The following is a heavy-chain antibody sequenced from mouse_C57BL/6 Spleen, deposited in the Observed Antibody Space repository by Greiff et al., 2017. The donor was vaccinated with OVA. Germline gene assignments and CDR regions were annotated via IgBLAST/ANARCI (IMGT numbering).Heavy chain of an antibody. CDR2: ISDGGSYT. CDR1: GFTFSSYA. V-gene: IGHV5-4*01. D-gene: IGHD2-4*01. CDR3: ARDLGIYYDYSYAMDY. Sequence: EVQRVESGGGLVKPGGSLKLSCAASGFTFSSYAMSWVRQTPEKRLEWVATISDGGSYTYYPDNVKGRFTISRDNAKNNLYLQMSHLKSEDTAMYYCARDLGIYYDYSYAMDYWGQGTSVTVSS. J-gene: IGHJ4*01.